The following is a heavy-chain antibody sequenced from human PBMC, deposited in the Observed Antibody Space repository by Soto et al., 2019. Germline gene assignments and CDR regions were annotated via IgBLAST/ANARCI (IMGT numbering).Heavy chain of an antibody. V-gene: IGHV1-69*01. Sequence: QVQLVQSGAEVKKPGSSVKVSCKASGGTFSSYAISWVRQAPGQGLEWMGGIIPIFGTANYAQKFQGRVTITADESTSTAYMELSSLRSEDTAVYYCARDPPRPTYDSGGYIFDYWGQRTLVTVSS. D-gene: IGHD3-22*01. CDR1: GGTFSSYA. CDR3: ARDPPRPTYDSGGYIFDY. J-gene: IGHJ4*02. CDR2: IIPIFGTA.